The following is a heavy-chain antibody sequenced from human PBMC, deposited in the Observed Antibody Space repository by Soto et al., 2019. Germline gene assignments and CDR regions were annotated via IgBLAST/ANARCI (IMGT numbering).Heavy chain of an antibody. CDR1: GFTFSSYG. V-gene: IGHV3-30*18. Sequence: SLRLSCAASGFTFSSYGMHWVRQAPGKGLEWVAVISYDGSNKYYADSVKGRFTISRDNSKNTLYLQMNSLRAEDTAVYYCAKEYSYYDSSGPILDYWGQGTLVTVSS. D-gene: IGHD3-22*01. J-gene: IGHJ4*02. CDR3: AKEYSYYDSSGPILDY. CDR2: ISYDGSNK.